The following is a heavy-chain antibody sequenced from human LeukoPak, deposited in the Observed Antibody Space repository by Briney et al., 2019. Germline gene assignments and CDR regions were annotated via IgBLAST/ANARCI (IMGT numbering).Heavy chain of an antibody. V-gene: IGHV3-20*04. CDR2: INWNGGST. D-gene: IGHD2-2*01. J-gene: IGHJ4*02. CDR3: ASTPNIVVVPAASENFDY. Sequence: GGSLRLSCAASGFTFDDYGMSWVRQAPGKGLEWVSGINWNGGSTGYADSVKGRFTISRDNAKNSLYLQMNSLRAEDTAVYYCASTPNIVVVPAASENFDYWGQGTLVTVSS. CDR1: GFTFDDYG.